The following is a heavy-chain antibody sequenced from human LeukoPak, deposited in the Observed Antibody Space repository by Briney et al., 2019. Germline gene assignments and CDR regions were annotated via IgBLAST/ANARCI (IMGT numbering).Heavy chain of an antibody. V-gene: IGHV3-7*01. CDR2: IKPDGSET. D-gene: IGHD2-15*01. J-gene: IGHJ4*02. CDR1: GFMFSTYW. Sequence: PGGSLRLSCAASGFMFSTYWMTWVRQAPGKGPEWVANIKPDGSETYCVDAVKGRFTISRDNTKNLLYLQMNNLRGEDAAVYHCGGFGYEAGVDLWGQGTLVTVSS. CDR3: GGFGYEAGVDL.